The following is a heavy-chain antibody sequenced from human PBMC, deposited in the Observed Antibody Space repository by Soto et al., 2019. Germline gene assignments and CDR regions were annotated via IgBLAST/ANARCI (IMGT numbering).Heavy chain of an antibody. D-gene: IGHD3-22*01. CDR3: ARYDSSGYYWPYYYYGMDV. V-gene: IGHV3-48*01. CDR2: ISSSGTI. CDR1: GFTFSNYD. Sequence: GGSLRLSCAASGFTFSNYDMNWLRQAPGKGLEWVSYISSSGTIHYADSVKGRFTISRDNSKNTLYLQMNSLRAEDTAVYYCARYDSSGYYWPYYYYGMDVWGQGTTVTVSS. J-gene: IGHJ6*02.